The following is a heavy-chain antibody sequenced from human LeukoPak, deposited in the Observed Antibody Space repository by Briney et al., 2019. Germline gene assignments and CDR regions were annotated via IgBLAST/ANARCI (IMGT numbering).Heavy chain of an antibody. CDR1: GFTFSNFP. CDR3: VKDYYDSSGLYYFDY. J-gene: IGHJ4*02. CDR2: ISTNGRST. D-gene: IGHD3-22*01. Sequence: PGGSLRLSCSASGFTFSNFPTHWVRQAPGKGLESVSSISTNGRSTYYADSVKGRFTISRDNSKNTLYLQLSSLRAEDTALYYCVKDYYDSSGLYYFDYWGQGTLVTVSS. V-gene: IGHV3-64D*06.